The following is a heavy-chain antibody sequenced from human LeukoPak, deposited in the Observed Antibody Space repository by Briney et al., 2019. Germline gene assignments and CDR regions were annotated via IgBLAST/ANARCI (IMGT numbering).Heavy chain of an antibody. J-gene: IGHJ4*02. CDR3: ATLLGDITVYDY. Sequence: GGSLILSCVGSGFIFSSRWMSWIRQAPGKGLEWVANIMRDGSGQYYVDSVKGRFTVSRDNTKNSLYLQMNSLRAEDTAVYYCATLLGDITVYDYWGQGTLVTVSS. CDR1: GFIFSSRW. V-gene: IGHV3-7*01. D-gene: IGHD3-10*01. CDR2: IMRDGSGQ.